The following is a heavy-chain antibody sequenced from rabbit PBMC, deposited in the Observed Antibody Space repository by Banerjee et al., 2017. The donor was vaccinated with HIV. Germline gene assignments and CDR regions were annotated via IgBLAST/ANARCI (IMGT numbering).Heavy chain of an antibody. CDR2: IYVGSGST. V-gene: IGHV1S40*01. CDR3: ARDINTSFKL. CDR1: GFDFSSNF. J-gene: IGHJ4*01. D-gene: IGHD1-1*01. Sequence: QSLEESGGDLVKPEGSLTLTCTASGFDFSSNFMCWVRQAPGKGLEWIACIYVGSGSTYYASWAKGRFTISSDNAQNTVDLQLNRLTAADTATYFCARDINTSFKLWGQGTLVTVS.